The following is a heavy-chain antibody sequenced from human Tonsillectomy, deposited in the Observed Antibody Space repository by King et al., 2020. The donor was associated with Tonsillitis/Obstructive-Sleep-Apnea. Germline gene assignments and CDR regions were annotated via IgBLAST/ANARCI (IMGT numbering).Heavy chain of an antibody. J-gene: IGHJ4*02. CDR2: FYSSGST. V-gene: IGHV4-39*02. D-gene: IGHD4-17*01. Sequence: QLQESGPGLVKPSETLSLTCTVSGDSISSSTYYWGWIRQPPGKGLEWIGSFYSSGSTYYNPSLKSRVTISVDSSKNHFSLQLTSVTAADPAVYFCATVTRGLDYWGQGTLVTVSS. CDR3: ATVTRGLDY. CDR1: GDSISSSTYY.